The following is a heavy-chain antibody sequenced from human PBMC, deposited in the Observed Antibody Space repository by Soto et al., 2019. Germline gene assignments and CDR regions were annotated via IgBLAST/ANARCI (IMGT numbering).Heavy chain of an antibody. D-gene: IGHD3-10*01. Sequence: QVQLQESGPGLVKPSGTLSLTRAVSGGSISSSNWWSWVRQPPGKGLEWIGEIYHSGSTNYNPSLKSRVTXSXDXXKNQFSLKLSSVTAADTAVYYCARGGSGSYSGFDPWGQGTLVTVSS. CDR3: ARGGSGSYSGFDP. J-gene: IGHJ5*02. V-gene: IGHV4-4*02. CDR2: IYHSGST. CDR1: GGSISSSNW.